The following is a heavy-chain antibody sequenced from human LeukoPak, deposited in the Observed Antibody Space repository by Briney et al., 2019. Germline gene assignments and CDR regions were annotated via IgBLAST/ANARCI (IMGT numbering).Heavy chain of an antibody. D-gene: IGHD6-19*01. CDR2: ISGSGGST. J-gene: IGHJ4*02. V-gene: IGHV3-23*01. CDR1: GFTFSSYA. CDR3: AKDQKQWLAPGYFDY. Sequence: GGSLRLSCAASGFTFSSYAMSWVRQARGKGLEWVSAISGSGGSTYYADSVKGRFTISRDNSKNTLYLQMNSLRAEDTAVYYCAKDQKQWLAPGYFDYWGQGTLVTVSS.